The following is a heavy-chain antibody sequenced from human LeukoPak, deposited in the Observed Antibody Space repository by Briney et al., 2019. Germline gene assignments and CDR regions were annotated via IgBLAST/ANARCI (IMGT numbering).Heavy chain of an antibody. CDR2: VYYTGST. J-gene: IGHJ4*02. Sequence: SETLSLTCTVSGGSISSALYHWGWIRQPPGKNLEWLGSVYYTGSTQNNPSLKSRVTISVDTSKNQFSLNLSSVTAADTAVYYCARLGSSRYCSSTSCSKDYWGQGTLVTVSS. CDR1: GGSISSALYH. CDR3: ARLGSSRYCSSTSCSKDY. V-gene: IGHV4-39*01. D-gene: IGHD2-2*01.